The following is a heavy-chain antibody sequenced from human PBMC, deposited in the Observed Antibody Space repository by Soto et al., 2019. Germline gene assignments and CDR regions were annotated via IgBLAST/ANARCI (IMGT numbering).Heavy chain of an antibody. J-gene: IGHJ4*02. CDR2: IWYDGSNK. CDR1: GFTFSSYG. Sequence: QVQLVESGGGVAQPGRSLRLSCAASGFTFSSYGMHWVRQAPGKGLEWVAVIWYDGSNKYYADSVKGRFTISRDNSKNTLYLQMNSLRAEDTAVYYCASGYDSSGYYEGAYWGQGTLVTVSS. D-gene: IGHD3-22*01. CDR3: ASGYDSSGYYEGAY. V-gene: IGHV3-33*01.